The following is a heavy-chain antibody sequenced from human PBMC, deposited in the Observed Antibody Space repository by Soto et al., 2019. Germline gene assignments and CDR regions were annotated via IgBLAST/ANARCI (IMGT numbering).Heavy chain of an antibody. J-gene: IGHJ4*02. Sequence: QVQLVESGGGVVQPGRSLRLSCAASGVTLSNFGMQWVRQAPGKGLEWVAVISRDGSTMFYADSVKGRFTISRDSSRNTLYLQMNSLRAEDPAVYHCVGEVASGYWGQGTLVTVSS. CDR2: ISRDGSTM. V-gene: IGHV3-30*03. CDR1: GVTLSNFG. CDR3: VGEVASGY. D-gene: IGHD2-21*01.